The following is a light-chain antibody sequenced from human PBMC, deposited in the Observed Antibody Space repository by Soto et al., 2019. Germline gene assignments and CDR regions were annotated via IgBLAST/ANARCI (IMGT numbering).Light chain of an antibody. CDR2: WAS. CDR1: QSVLYSSNNKNY. CDR3: QQYYSTPT. V-gene: IGKV4-1*01. J-gene: IGKJ1*01. Sequence: DIVMTQSPDSLAVSLGERATINCKSSQSVLYSSNNKNYLAWYQQKPGQPPKLLIYWASTRESGVPDRFSGSGSGTDFTLTSSSLHAEYVAVIYCQQYYSTPTFGQGTKVEIK.